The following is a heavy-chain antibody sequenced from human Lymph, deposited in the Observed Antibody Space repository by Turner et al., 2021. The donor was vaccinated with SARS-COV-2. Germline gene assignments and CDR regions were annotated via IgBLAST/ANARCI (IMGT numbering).Heavy chain of an antibody. CDR3: AKNEMAMIVVVITLFDY. V-gene: IGHV3-23*01. CDR1: GFTLSSYA. CDR2: ISGSGGST. Sequence: EVQLLESGGGLVQPGGSLRLSCAATGFTLSSYAIGWVRQAPGKGLEWVSTISGSGGSTYYADSVKGRFTISRDNSKNTLYLQMNSLRAEDTAVYYCAKNEMAMIVVVITLFDYWGQGTLVTVSS. J-gene: IGHJ4*02. D-gene: IGHD3-22*01.